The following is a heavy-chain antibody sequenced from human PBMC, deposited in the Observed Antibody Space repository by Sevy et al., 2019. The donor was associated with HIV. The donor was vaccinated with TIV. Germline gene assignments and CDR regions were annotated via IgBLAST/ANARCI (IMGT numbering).Heavy chain of an antibody. J-gene: IGHJ6*02. Sequence: GGSLRLSCAVSGFTFSTSAMSWVRQAPGKGLEWVSSISGSGGSRYYADSLKGRFTISRDNSKNTVYLQMNGLRAEDSAVYYCARVPHPAAMQTFYYFGMDVWGQGTTVTVSS. V-gene: IGHV3-23*01. CDR1: GFTFSTSA. CDR2: ISGSGGSR. CDR3: ARVPHPAAMQTFYYFGMDV. D-gene: IGHD2-2*01.